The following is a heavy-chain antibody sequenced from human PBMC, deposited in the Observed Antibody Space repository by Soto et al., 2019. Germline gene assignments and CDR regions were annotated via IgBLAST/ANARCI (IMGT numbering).Heavy chain of an antibody. J-gene: IGHJ4*02. CDR2: IKSKTDGGTT. D-gene: IGHD3-22*01. Sequence: GGSLRLSCAASGFTFSNAWMSWVRQAPGKGLEWVGRIKSKTDGGTTDYAAPVKGRFTISRDDSKNTLYLQMNSLKTEDTAVYYCTTVASYDSSGYFDYLGQGTLVTVSS. CDR1: GFTFSNAW. CDR3: TTVASYDSSGYFDY. V-gene: IGHV3-15*01.